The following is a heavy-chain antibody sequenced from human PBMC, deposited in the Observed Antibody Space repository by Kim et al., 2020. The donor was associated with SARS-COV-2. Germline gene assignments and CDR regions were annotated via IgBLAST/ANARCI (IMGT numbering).Heavy chain of an antibody. Sequence: DSVKGRFTIARDNSESTVDLQMNSLRVEDTAIYYCAKPFYSGTYSAPVQHWGQGTLVAVSS. V-gene: IGHV3-23*01. D-gene: IGHD1-26*01. CDR3: AKPFYSGTYSAPVQH. J-gene: IGHJ1*01.